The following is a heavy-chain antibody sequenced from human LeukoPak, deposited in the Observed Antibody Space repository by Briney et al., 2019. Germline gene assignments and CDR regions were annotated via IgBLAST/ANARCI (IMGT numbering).Heavy chain of an antibody. V-gene: IGHV4-34*01. CDR1: GGSFSGYY. J-gene: IGHJ4*02. CDR3: VLGYSSGWYSGY. D-gene: IGHD6-19*01. Sequence: SETLSLTCAVYGGSFSGYYWSWIRQPPGKGLEWIGEINHSGSTNYNPSLKSRVTISVDTSKNQFSLKLSSVTAADTAVYYCVLGYSSGWYSGYWGQGTLVTVSS. CDR2: INHSGST.